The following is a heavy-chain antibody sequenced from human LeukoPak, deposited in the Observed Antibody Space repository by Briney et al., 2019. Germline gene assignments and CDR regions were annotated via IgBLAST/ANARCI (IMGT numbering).Heavy chain of an antibody. CDR2: ISSSSSTI. D-gene: IGHD3-10*01. CDR1: GFTVSSTY. J-gene: IGHJ4*02. V-gene: IGHV3-48*02. Sequence: GGSLRLSCAASGFTVSSTYMNWIRQTPGKGLEWVSYISSSSSTIYYADSVKGRFTISRDNAKNSLYLQMNSLRDEDTAVYYCARDGTSVWFGELFDYWGQGTLVTVSS. CDR3: ARDGTSVWFGELFDY.